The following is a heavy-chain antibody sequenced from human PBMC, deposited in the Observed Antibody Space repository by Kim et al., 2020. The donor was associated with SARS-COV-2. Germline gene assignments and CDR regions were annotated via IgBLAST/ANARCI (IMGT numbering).Heavy chain of an antibody. J-gene: IGHJ4*02. CDR3: ARDDGYNYGGIDY. Sequence: GGSLRLSCAASGFTFSDYYMSWIRQAPGKGLEWVSYISRSCNTIYYADSVKGRFTISRDNAKNSLYLQMNSLRAEDTAVYHCARDDGYNYGGIDYWGQGTMVTVSS. V-gene: IGHV3-11*01. CDR1: GFTFSDYY. CDR2: ISRSCNTI. D-gene: IGHD5-12*01.